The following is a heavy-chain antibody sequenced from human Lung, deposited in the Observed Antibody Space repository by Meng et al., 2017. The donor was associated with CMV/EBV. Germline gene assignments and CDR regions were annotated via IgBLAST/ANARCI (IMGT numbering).Heavy chain of an antibody. CDR3: ARISDMTGTTYYFDY. Sequence: GEXXKISCAASGFTFSSYWMSWVRQGPGKGLEWLANIKKDGSEKSYVDSVKGRFTIARDNAKNSLYLQMNSLRAEDTAVYYCARISDMTGTTYYFDYWGQGTXVTVSS. CDR2: IKKDGSEK. J-gene: IGHJ4*02. V-gene: IGHV3-7*01. D-gene: IGHD1-20*01. CDR1: GFTFSSYW.